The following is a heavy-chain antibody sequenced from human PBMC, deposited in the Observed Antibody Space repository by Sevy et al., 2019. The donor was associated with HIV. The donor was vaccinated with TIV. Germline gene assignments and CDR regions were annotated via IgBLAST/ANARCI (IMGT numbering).Heavy chain of an antibody. CDR1: GFTFSSYW. CDR2: IKQDGSEK. J-gene: IGHJ3*02. CDR3: ARVAVTVVGYCTNGVCIDAFDI. V-gene: IGHV3-7*01. D-gene: IGHD2-8*01. Sequence: GGSLRLSCAASGFTFSSYWMSWVRQAPGKGLEWVANIKQDGSEKYYVDSVKGRFTISRDNAKNSLYLQMNSLRAEDTAVYYCARVAVTVVGYCTNGVCIDAFDIWGQGTMVTVS.